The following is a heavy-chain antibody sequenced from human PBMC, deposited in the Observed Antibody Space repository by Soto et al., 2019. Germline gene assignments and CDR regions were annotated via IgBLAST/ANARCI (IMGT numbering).Heavy chain of an antibody. Sequence: GSLRLSCAASGFTFSSYAISWVRQAPGKGLEWVSAISGSGGSTYYADSVKGRFTISRDNSKNTLYLQMNSLRAEDTAVYYCAKEGGSGWYIGYYYMDVWGKGTTVNVSS. J-gene: IGHJ6*03. V-gene: IGHV3-23*01. D-gene: IGHD6-19*01. CDR3: AKEGGSGWYIGYYYMDV. CDR2: ISGSGGST. CDR1: GFTFSSYA.